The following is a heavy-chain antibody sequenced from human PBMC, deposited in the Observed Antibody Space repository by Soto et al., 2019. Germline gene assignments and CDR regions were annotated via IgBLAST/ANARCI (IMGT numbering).Heavy chain of an antibody. V-gene: IGHV3-64D*06. D-gene: IGHD6-19*01. CDR2: IHTGGETT. Sequence: GGSLRLSCSASGFTFKSHAMHWVRQAPGKGLEYVSSIHTGGETTFYADAVKGRFIVSRDNSNNTLDLQMTSLKYEDSGVYYCAKGRAKHCSGRTCGLWMDLWGQGTTVTVSS. CDR3: AKGRAKHCSGRTCGLWMDL. CDR1: GFTFKSHA. J-gene: IGHJ6*02.